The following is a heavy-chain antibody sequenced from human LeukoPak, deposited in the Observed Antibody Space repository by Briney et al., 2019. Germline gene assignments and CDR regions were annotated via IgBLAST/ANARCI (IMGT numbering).Heavy chain of an antibody. D-gene: IGHD3-10*01. CDR2: INPNSGGT. Sequence: ASVKVSCKASGCTFTGYYIHWVRQAPGQGLEWMGWINPNSGGTNNAQKFQGRVTMTRDTSISTAYMELSRLRSDDTAVYYCARDWDFYPSESANWFDPWGQGTLVTVSS. J-gene: IGHJ5*02. CDR3: ARDWDFYPSESANWFDP. V-gene: IGHV1-2*02. CDR1: GCTFTGYY.